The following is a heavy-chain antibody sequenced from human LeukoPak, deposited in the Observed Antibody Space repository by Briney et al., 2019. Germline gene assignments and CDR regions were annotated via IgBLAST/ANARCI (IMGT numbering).Heavy chain of an antibody. D-gene: IGHD3-3*01. Sequence: ASVKVSCKASGYTSTSYGISWVRQAPGQGLEWMGWISAYNGNTNYAQKLQGRVTMTTDTSTSTAYMELRSLRSDDTAVYYCARYYDFWSGYSKYYFDYWGQGTLVTVSS. J-gene: IGHJ4*02. CDR2: ISAYNGNT. CDR1: GYTSTSYG. V-gene: IGHV1-18*01. CDR3: ARYYDFWSGYSKYYFDY.